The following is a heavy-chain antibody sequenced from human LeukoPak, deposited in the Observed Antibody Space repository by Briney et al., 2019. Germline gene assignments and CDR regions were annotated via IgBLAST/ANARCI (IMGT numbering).Heavy chain of an antibody. Sequence: GASVKVSCKASGYTFTGCNMHWVRQAPGQGLEWMGWIDPNSGATNYAQKFQGRVTMTRDTSISTAYMELSRLRSDDTAMYYCARVGLTRGEAFDTWGQGTMVTVSS. D-gene: IGHD3-16*01. V-gene: IGHV1-2*02. CDR2: IDPNSGAT. J-gene: IGHJ3*02. CDR1: GYTFTGCN. CDR3: ARVGLTRGEAFDT.